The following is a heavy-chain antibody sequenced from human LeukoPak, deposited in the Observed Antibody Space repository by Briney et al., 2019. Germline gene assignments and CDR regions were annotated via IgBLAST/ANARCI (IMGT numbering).Heavy chain of an antibody. V-gene: IGHV4-34*01. D-gene: IGHD7-27*01. CDR2: INHSGST. Sequence: PSETLSLTCAVYGGSFSGYYWSWIRQPPGKGLEWIGEINHSGSTNYNPSLKSRVTISVDTSKNQFSLKLSSVTAADTAVYYCARALGTYYHYYGMDVWGQGTTVTVSS. J-gene: IGHJ6*02. CDR1: GGSFSGYY. CDR3: ARALGTYYHYYGMDV.